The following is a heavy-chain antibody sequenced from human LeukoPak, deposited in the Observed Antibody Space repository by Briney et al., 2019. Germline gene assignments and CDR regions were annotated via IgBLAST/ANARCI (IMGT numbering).Heavy chain of an antibody. Sequence: PSETLSLTCTVSGGSISSYYWSWIRQPAGKGLEWIGRIYTSGSTNYNPSLKSRVTMSVDTSKNQFSLKLSSVTAADTAVYYCARALSDFWSGSYYYYMDVWGKGTTVTVSS. CDR3: ARALSDFWSGSYYYYMDV. CDR1: GGSISSYY. D-gene: IGHD3-3*01. J-gene: IGHJ6*03. CDR2: IYTSGST. V-gene: IGHV4-4*07.